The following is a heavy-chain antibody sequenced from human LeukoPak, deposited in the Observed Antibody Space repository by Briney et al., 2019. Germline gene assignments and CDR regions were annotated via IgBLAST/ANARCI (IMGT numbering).Heavy chain of an antibody. CDR2: INPNSGGT. Sequence: GASVKVSCKASGYTFTGYYMHWVRQAPGQGLEWMGWINPNSGGTNYAQKFQGRVTMTRDTSISTAYMELSRLRSDDTAVYYCARDGGPYSSSWYSGNYYYYMDVWGKGTTVTVSS. CDR3: ARDGGPYSSSWYSGNYYYYMDV. J-gene: IGHJ6*03. D-gene: IGHD6-13*01. V-gene: IGHV1-2*02. CDR1: GYTFTGYY.